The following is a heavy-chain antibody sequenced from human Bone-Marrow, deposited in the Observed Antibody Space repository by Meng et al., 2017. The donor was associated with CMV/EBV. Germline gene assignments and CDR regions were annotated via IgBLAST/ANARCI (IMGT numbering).Heavy chain of an antibody. CDR3: AKSLDPRTIFPMIFDY. Sequence: FTFSSCAMSWVRQVPGKGLEWVSTISGSGSSTYYADSVKGRFTISRDNSKNTLYLQMNSLRAEDTAVYYCAKSLDPRTIFPMIFDYWGQGTLVTVSS. J-gene: IGHJ4*02. D-gene: IGHD3-9*01. CDR2: ISGSGSST. V-gene: IGHV3-23*01. CDR1: FTFSSCA.